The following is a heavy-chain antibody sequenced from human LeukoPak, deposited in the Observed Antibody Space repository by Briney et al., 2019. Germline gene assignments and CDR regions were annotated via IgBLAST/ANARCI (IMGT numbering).Heavy chain of an antibody. CDR3: ARFWRCYDSSGYSIGAFDI. D-gene: IGHD3-22*01. J-gene: IGHJ3*02. CDR2: ISNSGTTI. V-gene: IGHV3-11*01. CDR1: GFTFSDYY. Sequence: PGGSLRLSCAASGFTFSDYYMIWIRQAPGKGLEWVSYISNSGTTIYYADSVKGRFTISRDNAKNSLYLQMNSLRAEDTAVYYCARFWRCYDSSGYSIGAFDIWGQGTMVTVSS.